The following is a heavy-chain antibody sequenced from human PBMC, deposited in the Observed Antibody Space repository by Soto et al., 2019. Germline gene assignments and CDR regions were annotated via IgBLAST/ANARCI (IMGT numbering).Heavy chain of an antibody. V-gene: IGHV3-11*01. CDR1: GFTFSDYY. Sequence: VPLVESGGGLVKPGGSLRLSCAASGFTFSDYYMSWIRQAPGRGLQWISYIKTSGSTMYYADSVKGRFTVSRDNAKNSLYLRMNRLRAEDTAVYYCARGLWNFDLWGRGTLVTVSS. CDR3: ARGLWNFDL. D-gene: IGHD3-16*01. J-gene: IGHJ2*01. CDR2: IKTSGSTM.